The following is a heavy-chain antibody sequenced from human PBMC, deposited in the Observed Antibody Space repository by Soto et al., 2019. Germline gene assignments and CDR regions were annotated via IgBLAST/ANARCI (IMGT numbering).Heavy chain of an antibody. V-gene: IGHV4-61*08. CDR3: ARGTPMGVDYDILTGSTYGMDV. CDR2: IYYSGST. CDR1: GDTISTGGYS. J-gene: IGHJ6*02. Sequence: PSETLSLTCGVSGDTISTGGYSWAWIRQPPGKALEWIGYIYYSGSTNYNPSLKSRVAISVDTSKNQFSLKLSSVTAADTAVYYCARGTPMGVDYDILTGSTYGMDVWGQGTTVTVSS. D-gene: IGHD3-9*01.